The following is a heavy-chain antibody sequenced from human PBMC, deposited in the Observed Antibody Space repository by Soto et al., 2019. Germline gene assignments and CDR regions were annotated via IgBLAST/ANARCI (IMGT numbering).Heavy chain of an antibody. D-gene: IGHD3-3*01. CDR1: GGSISSYY. V-gene: IGHV4-59*01. CDR2: IYYSGST. Sequence: SETLSLTCTVSGGSISSYYWSWIRQPPGKGLEWIGYIYYSGSTNYNPSLKSRVTISVDTSKNQFSLKLSSVTAADTAVYCCARVYYDFWSGYSVYYYYYGMDVWGQGTTVTVSS. J-gene: IGHJ6*02. CDR3: ARVYYDFWSGYSVYYYYYGMDV.